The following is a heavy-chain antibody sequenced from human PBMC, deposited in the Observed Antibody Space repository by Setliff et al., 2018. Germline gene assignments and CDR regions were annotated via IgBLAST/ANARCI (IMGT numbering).Heavy chain of an antibody. Sequence: GASVKVSCKASGYSFTSYTIHWARQAPGQGLEWMGWISPGNGNTAYSQKIQDRVTITRDTSASTAYMELSSLRSEDTAVYYCARIGFGYYSTSGAWYFDNWGQGTRVTSPQ. D-gene: IGHD2-8*01. V-gene: IGHV1-3*01. J-gene: IGHJ4*02. CDR3: ARIGFGYYSTSGAWYFDN. CDR1: GYSFTSYT. CDR2: ISPGNGNT.